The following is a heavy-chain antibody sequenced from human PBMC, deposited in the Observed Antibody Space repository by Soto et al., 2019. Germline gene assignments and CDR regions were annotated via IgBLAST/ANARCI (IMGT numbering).Heavy chain of an antibody. CDR1: GGTFSSYA. J-gene: IGHJ4*02. D-gene: IGHD5-12*01. V-gene: IGHV1-69*01. CDR3: ASKQPPHIAWGLDY. Sequence: QVQLVQSGAEVKKPGSSVKVSCKASGGTFSSYAISWVRQAPGQGLEWLGGIIPIFGTANYAQQFQGRVTITANDSMSTAYMELSSLRSEDTAVYYCASKQPPHIAWGLDYWGQGTLVTVSS. CDR2: IIPIFGTA.